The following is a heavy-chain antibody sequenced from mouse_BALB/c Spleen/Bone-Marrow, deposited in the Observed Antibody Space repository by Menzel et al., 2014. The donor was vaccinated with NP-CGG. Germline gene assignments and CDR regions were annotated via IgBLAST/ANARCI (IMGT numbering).Heavy chain of an antibody. CDR3: ARGGDRYDDWFAY. J-gene: IGHJ3*01. D-gene: IGHD2-14*01. CDR1: GYTFTDYN. CDR2: IYPYNGGT. Sequence: EVKVVESGPELVKPGASVKISCKASGYTFTDYNMHWVQQSHGKSLEWIGYIYPYNGGTGYNQKFKSKATLTVDNSSSTAYMELRSLTSEDSAVYYCARGGDRYDDWFAYWGQGTLVTVSA. V-gene: IGHV1S29*02.